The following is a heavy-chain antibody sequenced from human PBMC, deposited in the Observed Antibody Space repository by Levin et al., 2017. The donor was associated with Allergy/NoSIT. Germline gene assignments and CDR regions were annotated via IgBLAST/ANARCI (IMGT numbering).Heavy chain of an antibody. V-gene: IGHV3-33*01. D-gene: IGHD3-9*01. J-gene: IGHJ4*02. CDR3: ARNPGSTGYIFDY. CDR1: GFTFSSYG. CDR2: IWYDGSNK. Sequence: GESLKISCAASGFTFSSYGMHWVRQAPGKGLEWVAVIWYDGSNKYYADSVKGRFTISRDNSKNTLYLQMNSLRAEDTAVYYCARNPGSTGYIFDYWGQGTLVTVSS.